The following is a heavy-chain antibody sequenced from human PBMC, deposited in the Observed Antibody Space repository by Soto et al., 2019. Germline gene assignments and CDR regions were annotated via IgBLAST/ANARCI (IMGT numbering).Heavy chain of an antibody. CDR3: VRGDNWNDEASDY. J-gene: IGHJ4*01. CDR2: IWSDGNNK. Sequence: QVQLVESGGGVVQPGESLRLSCAASGFMFSNHGMHWVRQAPGKGLEWVAVIWSDGNNKYYADSVKGRFTISRDNSKNTXYLQMNSLRAEDTAVYYCVRGDNWNDEASDYWX. CDR1: GFMFSNHG. V-gene: IGHV3-33*01. D-gene: IGHD1-1*01.